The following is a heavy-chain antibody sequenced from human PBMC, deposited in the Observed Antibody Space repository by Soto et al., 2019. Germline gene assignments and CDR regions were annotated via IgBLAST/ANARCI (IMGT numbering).Heavy chain of an antibody. CDR1: GGSITNTDW. V-gene: IGHV4-4*02. CDR2: ISLSGNT. D-gene: IGHD3-22*01. CDR3: ASRGSSGPF. J-gene: IGHJ4*02. Sequence: SETLSLTCAVSGGSITNTDWWTWVRQPPGMGLGWVGDISLSGNTNYNPSLEGRAAISLDKSRNQFSLILNSVTAADTAVYYCASRGSSGPFWGQGTLVTVSS.